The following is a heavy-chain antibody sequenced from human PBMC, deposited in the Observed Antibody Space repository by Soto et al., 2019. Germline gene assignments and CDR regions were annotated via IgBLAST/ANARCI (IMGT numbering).Heavy chain of an antibody. CDR2: IYYSGST. V-gene: IGHV4-31*03. J-gene: IGHJ4*02. CDR3: ARGTTIFGVASVPDY. CDR1: GGSVNSGAYS. D-gene: IGHD3-3*01. Sequence: SETLSLTCTVSGGSVNSGAYSWSWIRQHPGKGLEWIGYIYYSGSTYYNPSLKRRVTISVDTSKKQFSLKLSSVTAADTAVYYCARGTTIFGVASVPDYWGQGTLVTVSS.